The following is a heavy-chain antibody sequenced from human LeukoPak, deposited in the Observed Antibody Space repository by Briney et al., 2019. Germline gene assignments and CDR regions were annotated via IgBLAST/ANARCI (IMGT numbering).Heavy chain of an antibody. J-gene: IGHJ5*02. V-gene: IGHV2-70*04. Sequence: SGPTLVNPTQTLTLTCTFSGFSLTTPGMRVSWIRQPPGKALEWLARIDWGDDKFYSTSLKTRLTISKDTSKNQVVLTMTNMDPVDTATYYCARLQGATIGAKWFDPWGQGTLVTVSS. CDR1: GFSLTTPGMR. CDR2: IDWGDDK. CDR3: ARLQGATIGAKWFDP. D-gene: IGHD4/OR15-4a*01.